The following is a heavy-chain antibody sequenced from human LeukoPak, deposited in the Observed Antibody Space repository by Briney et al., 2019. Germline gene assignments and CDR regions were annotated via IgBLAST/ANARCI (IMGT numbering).Heavy chain of an antibody. CDR2: INHSGST. V-gene: IGHV4-34*01. J-gene: IGHJ4*02. CDR3: ARDNRGYYDFWSGYYPYYFDY. D-gene: IGHD3-3*01. Sequence: SETLSLTCAVYGGSFSGYYWSRIRQPPGKGLEWIGEINHSGSTNYNPSLKSRVTISVDTSKNQFSLKLSSVTAADTAVYYCARDNRGYYDFWSGYYPYYFDYWGQGTLVTVSS. CDR1: GGSFSGYY.